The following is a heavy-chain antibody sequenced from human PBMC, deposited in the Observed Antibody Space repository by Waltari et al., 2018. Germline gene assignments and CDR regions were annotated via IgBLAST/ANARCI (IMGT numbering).Heavy chain of an antibody. D-gene: IGHD2-2*01. Sequence: QVQLVQSGAEVKKPGSSVKVSCKASGGTFSSYAISWVRQAPGQGLEWLGGIIPIFGTANYAQKFQGRVTISADESTNTAYMELSSLRSEDTAVYYCARGFVVVPAATNWFDPWGQGTLVTVSS. V-gene: IGHV1-69*01. CDR2: IIPIFGTA. CDR1: GGTFSSYA. CDR3: ARGFVVVPAATNWFDP. J-gene: IGHJ5*02.